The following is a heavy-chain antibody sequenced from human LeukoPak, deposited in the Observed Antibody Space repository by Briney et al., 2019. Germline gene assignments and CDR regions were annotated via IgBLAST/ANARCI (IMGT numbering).Heavy chain of an antibody. CDR2: IYSGGST. V-gene: IGHV3-66*01. Sequence: PGGSLRLSCAASGFTVSSNYMSWVRQAPGKGLEWVSVIYSGGSTYYADSVKGRFTISRDNSKNTLYLQMNSLRAEDTAVYYCARDLAFSGYSSSWLNYWGQGTLVTVSS. CDR1: GFTVSSNY. CDR3: ARDLAFSGYSSSWLNY. J-gene: IGHJ4*02. D-gene: IGHD6-13*01.